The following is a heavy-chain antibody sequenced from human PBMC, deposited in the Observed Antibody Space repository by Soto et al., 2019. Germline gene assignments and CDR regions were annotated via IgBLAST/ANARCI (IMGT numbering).Heavy chain of an antibody. J-gene: IGHJ5*02. CDR1: RFTFSNYN. Sequence: LRLSCVASRFTFSNYNLNWVRQAPGKGLEWVSHISGTSVYMHYADSVKGRFTISRDNAKNSVYLQMDSLRVEDTAVYYCAREGALKPFSSWGQGALVTVSS. CDR2: ISGTSVYM. CDR3: AREGALKPFSS. V-gene: IGHV3-21*01.